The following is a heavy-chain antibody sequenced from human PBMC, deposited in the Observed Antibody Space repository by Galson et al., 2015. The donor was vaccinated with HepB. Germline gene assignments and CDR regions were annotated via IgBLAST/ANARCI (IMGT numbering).Heavy chain of an antibody. V-gene: IGHV3-30-3*01. Sequence: SLRLSCAASGFTFSSYAMHWVRQAPGKGLEWVAVISYDGSNKYCADSVKGRFTISRDNSKNTLYLQMNSLRAEDTAVYYCARGWGMVRAYYGMDVWGQGTTVTVSS. CDR2: ISYDGSNK. CDR3: ARGWGMVRAYYGMDV. CDR1: GFTFSSYA. D-gene: IGHD3-10*01. J-gene: IGHJ6*02.